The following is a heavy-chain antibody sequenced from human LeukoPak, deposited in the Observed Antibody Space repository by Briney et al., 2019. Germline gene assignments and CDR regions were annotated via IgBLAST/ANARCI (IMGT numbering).Heavy chain of an antibody. J-gene: IGHJ2*01. D-gene: IGHD3-22*01. CDR1: GFTFSNYY. CDR3: ARDGHDTSGYYWAWSFDL. Sequence: PGGSLRLSCAASGFTFSNYYMSWIRQAPGKGLEYIAYISNTGTTIDYADSVKGRFTISRDNSKNSLYLQMNSLRVADTAVYYCARDGHDTSGYYWAWSFDLWGRGTLVTVSS. V-gene: IGHV3-11*04. CDR2: ISNTGTTI.